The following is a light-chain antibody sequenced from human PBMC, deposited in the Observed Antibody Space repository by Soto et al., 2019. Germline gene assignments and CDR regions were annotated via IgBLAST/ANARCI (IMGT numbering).Light chain of an antibody. CDR1: SSNIGAGYD. J-gene: IGLJ3*02. Sequence: QSVLTQPPSVSGAPGQRVTISCSGTSSNIGAGYDVHWYRQLPGTAPKLLISNNNNRPSGVPDRFSGSKSGSSASLAITGLQADDEADYYCQSYDSSLSGPHWVFGGGTKVTVL. CDR2: NNN. V-gene: IGLV1-40*01. CDR3: QSYDSSLSGPHWV.